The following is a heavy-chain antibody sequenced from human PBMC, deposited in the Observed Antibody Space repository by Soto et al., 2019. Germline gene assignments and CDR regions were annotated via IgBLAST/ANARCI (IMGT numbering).Heavy chain of an antibody. CDR1: GFTFSNAW. J-gene: IGHJ6*02. CDR2: IKSKTDGGTT. CDR3: TTDHEVGASWDYYYGMDV. D-gene: IGHD1-26*01. Sequence: GGSLRLSCAASGFTFSNAWMSWVRQAPGKGLEWVGRIKSKTDGGTTDYAAPVKGRFTISRDDSKNMLYLQMNSLKTEDTAVYYCTTDHEVGASWDYYYGMDVWGQGTTVTVSS. V-gene: IGHV3-15*01.